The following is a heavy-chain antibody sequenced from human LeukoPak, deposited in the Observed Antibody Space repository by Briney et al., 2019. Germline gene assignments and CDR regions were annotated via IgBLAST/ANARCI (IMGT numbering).Heavy chain of an antibody. CDR2: INPNSGGT. J-gene: IGHJ4*02. D-gene: IGHD1-7*01. CDR1: GYTFTGYY. V-gene: IGHV1-2*02. CDR3: ASPVATQLELRN. Sequence: ASVKVSCKASGYTFTGYYIHWVQQAPGQGLEWMGWINPNSGGTNYAQKFQGRVTMTRDTSISTAYMELSRLRSDDTAVYYCASPVATQLELRNWGQGTLVTVSS.